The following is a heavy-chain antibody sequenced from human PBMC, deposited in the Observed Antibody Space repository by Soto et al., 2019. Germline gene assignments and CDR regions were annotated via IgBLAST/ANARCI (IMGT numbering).Heavy chain of an antibody. Sequence: PSETLSLTCTVSGGSITNYYWSWIRQPAGKGLEWIGRIYTKERTNYNLSFRNRVTMSVDASKNQFSLKLDAVTAADTAVYYCARDDYKDGGNNWFDPWGQGTLVTVSS. D-gene: IGHD3-16*01. CDR3: ARDDYKDGGNNWFDP. V-gene: IGHV4-4*07. CDR1: GGSITNYY. J-gene: IGHJ5*02. CDR2: IYTKERT.